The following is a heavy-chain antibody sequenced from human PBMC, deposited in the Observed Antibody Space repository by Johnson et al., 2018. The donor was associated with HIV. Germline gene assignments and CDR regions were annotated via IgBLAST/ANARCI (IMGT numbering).Heavy chain of an antibody. CDR2: ISFDGNNK. CDR1: GFTFSSFA. Sequence: QVQLVESGGGVVQPGRSLRLSCAASGFTFSSFAMHWVRQAPGKGLEWVTFISFDGNNKYYGDSVKGRFTISRDNAKNSLYLQMNSLRAEDTAVYYCAREGPYSSRWGAFDIWGQGTMVTVSS. J-gene: IGHJ3*02. CDR3: AREGPYSSRWGAFDI. D-gene: IGHD6-13*01. V-gene: IGHV3-30-3*01.